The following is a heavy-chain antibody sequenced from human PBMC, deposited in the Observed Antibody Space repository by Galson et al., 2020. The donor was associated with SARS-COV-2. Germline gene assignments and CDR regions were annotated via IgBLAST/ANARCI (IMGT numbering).Heavy chain of an antibody. CDR3: GGGSGWLCDY. J-gene: IGHJ4*02. CDR2: INGAGSLN. D-gene: IGHD6-25*01. CDR1: GLTFSNSW. V-gene: IGHV3-7*04. Sequence: GESLKISCAASGLTFSNSWMSWVRRAPGKGLEFVANINGAGSLNTYVDSVKGRFTISRDNAANSVYLQMNSLRLEDTAVYYCGGGSGWLCDYWGQGILVTVSS.